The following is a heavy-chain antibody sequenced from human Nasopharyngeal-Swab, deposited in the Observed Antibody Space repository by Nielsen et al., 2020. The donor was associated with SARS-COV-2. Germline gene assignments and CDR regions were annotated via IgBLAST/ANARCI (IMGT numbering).Heavy chain of an antibody. CDR3: ARTIGASRGYSYGSYYYMDV. CDR2: IYYSGST. Sequence: GSLRLSCTVSGGSISSYYWSWIRQPPGKGLGWIGYIYYSGSTNYNPSLKSRVTISVDTSKNQFSLKLSSVTAADTAVYYCARTIGASRGYSYGSYYYMDVWGKGTTVTVCS. CDR1: GGSISSYY. J-gene: IGHJ6*03. D-gene: IGHD5-18*01. V-gene: IGHV4-59*01.